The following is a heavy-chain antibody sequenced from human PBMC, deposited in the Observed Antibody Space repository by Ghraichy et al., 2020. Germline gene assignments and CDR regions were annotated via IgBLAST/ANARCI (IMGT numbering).Heavy chain of an antibody. CDR3: ASLRTVRGAWYDI. CDR2: IYYSGST. J-gene: IGHJ3*02. CDR1: GGSISSSSYY. D-gene: IGHD3-10*01. V-gene: IGHV4-39*01. Sequence: SETLSLTCTVSGGSISSSSYYWGWIRQPPGKGLEWIGSIYYSGSTYYNPSLKSRVTISVDTSKNQFSLKLSSVTAADTAVYYCASLRTVRGAWYDIWGQGTMVTVSS.